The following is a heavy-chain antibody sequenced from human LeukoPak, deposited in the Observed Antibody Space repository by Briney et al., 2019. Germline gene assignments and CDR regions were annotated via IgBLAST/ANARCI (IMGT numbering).Heavy chain of an antibody. V-gene: IGHV4-39*01. D-gene: IGHD5/OR15-5a*01. CDR3: ARNKGQFYEYFDY. J-gene: IGHJ4*02. Sequence: SETLSLTCTVSGGSISSSSYYWGWIRQPPGKGLEWIGSIYYSGSTYYNPSLKGRVTISVDTSKNQFSLKLSSVTAADTAVYYCARNKGQFYEYFDYWGQGTLVTVSS. CDR1: GGSISSSSYY. CDR2: IYYSGST.